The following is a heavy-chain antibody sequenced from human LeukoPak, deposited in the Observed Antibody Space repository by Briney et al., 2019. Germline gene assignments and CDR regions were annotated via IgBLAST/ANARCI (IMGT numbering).Heavy chain of an antibody. D-gene: IGHD6-19*01. Sequence: GGSLRLSCAASGFTFDDYAMHWVRQAPGKGLEWVSLISGDGGSTSYADSVKGRFTISRDNSKNSLHLQMNSLRTEDTALYCCAKDITYKSGCLDYWGQGTLVTVSS. V-gene: IGHV3-43*02. CDR1: GFTFDDYA. CDR3: AKDITYKSGCLDY. J-gene: IGHJ4*02. CDR2: ISGDGGST.